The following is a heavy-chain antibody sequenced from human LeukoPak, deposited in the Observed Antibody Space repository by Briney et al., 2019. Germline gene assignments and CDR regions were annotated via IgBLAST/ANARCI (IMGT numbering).Heavy chain of an antibody. Sequence: SVKVSCKASGGTFSSYAISWVRQAPGQGLEWMGGIIPIFGTANYAQKFQGRVTITTDESTSTAYMELSSLRSEGTAVYYCARDNYAGANWFDPWGQGTLVTVSS. V-gene: IGHV1-69*05. J-gene: IGHJ5*02. CDR1: GGTFSSYA. CDR2: IIPIFGTA. CDR3: ARDNYAGANWFDP. D-gene: IGHD1-7*01.